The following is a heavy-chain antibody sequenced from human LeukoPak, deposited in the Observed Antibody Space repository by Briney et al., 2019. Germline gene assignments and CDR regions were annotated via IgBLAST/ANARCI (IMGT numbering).Heavy chain of an antibody. D-gene: IGHD2-15*01. Sequence: SETLSLTCAVYGGSLSGYYWSWIRQPPGKGLEWIGEINHSGSTNYNPSLKSRVTISVDTSKNQFSLDLSSVTAADTAVYYCARSGNIVEVITATPGFDYWGQGTLVTVSS. V-gene: IGHV4-34*01. CDR2: INHSGST. CDR3: ARSGNIVEVITATPGFDY. CDR1: GGSLSGYY. J-gene: IGHJ4*02.